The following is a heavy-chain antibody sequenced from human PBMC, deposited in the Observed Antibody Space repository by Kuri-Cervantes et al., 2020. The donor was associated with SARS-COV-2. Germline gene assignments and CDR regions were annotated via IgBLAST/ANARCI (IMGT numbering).Heavy chain of an antibody. Sequence: SETLSLTCTVSGGSISSYYWSWIRQPPGKGLEWIGYIYYSGSTNYNPSLKSRVTISVDTSKNQFSLKLSSVTAADTAVYYCARAFRSGYYFLYYYMDVWGKGTTVTVSS. D-gene: IGHD3-3*01. J-gene: IGHJ6*03. V-gene: IGHV4-59*01. CDR2: IYYSGST. CDR3: ARAFRSGYYFLYYYMDV. CDR1: GGSISSYY.